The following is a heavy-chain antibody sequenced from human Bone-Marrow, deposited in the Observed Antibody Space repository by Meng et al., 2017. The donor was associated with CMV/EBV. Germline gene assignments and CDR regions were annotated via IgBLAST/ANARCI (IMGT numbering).Heavy chain of an antibody. CDR3: ARGRVPAALFDY. J-gene: IGHJ4*02. CDR2: INHSGST. V-gene: IGHV4-34*01. D-gene: IGHD2-2*01. CDR1: GGSFSGYY. Sequence: GSLRLSCAVYGGSFSGYYWSWIRQPPGKGLEWIGEINHSGSTNYNPSLKSRVTISVDTSKNQFSLKLSSVTAADTAVYYCARGRVPAALFDYWGQGTRVTGSS.